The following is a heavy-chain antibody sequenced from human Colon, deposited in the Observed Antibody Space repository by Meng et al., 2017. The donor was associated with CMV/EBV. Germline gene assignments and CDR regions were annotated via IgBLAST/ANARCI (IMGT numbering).Heavy chain of an antibody. V-gene: IGHV1-8*01. CDR2: MSPKSGNT. Sequence: VSCKASGYIFNTYDMNWVRQATGQGLEWLGWMSPKSGNTGYAQKFQGRVAMTRNTSISTAYMELSSLTSEDSAVYYCARERGGGFDPWGQGTLVTVS. CDR3: ARERGGGFDP. J-gene: IGHJ5*02. D-gene: IGHD4-23*01. CDR1: GYIFNTYD.